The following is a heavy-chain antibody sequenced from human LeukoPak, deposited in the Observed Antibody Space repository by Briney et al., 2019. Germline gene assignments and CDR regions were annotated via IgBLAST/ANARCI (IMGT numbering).Heavy chain of an antibody. V-gene: IGHV4-39*01. Sequence: GSLRLSCAASGFTFSSYSMNWVRQAPGKGLEWIGNIYSSGSTFYNPSLKSRVTISADTSKNQFSLNLSSVTAADTAVYSCARRVGGYTYGYVDYFDYWGQGTLVTVSS. J-gene: IGHJ4*02. CDR2: IYSSGST. D-gene: IGHD5-18*01. CDR3: ARRVGGYTYGYVDYFDY. CDR1: GFTFSSYSMN.